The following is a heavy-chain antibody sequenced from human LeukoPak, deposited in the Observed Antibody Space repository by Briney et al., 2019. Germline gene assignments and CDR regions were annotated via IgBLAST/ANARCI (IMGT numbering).Heavy chain of an antibody. CDR3: ARVTVAGTRKKKGYFDY. J-gene: IGHJ4*02. CDR2: IYYSGSS. D-gene: IGHD6-19*01. Sequence: SETLSLTCTVSSGSISSGGYYWGWIRQHPGKGLEWIGYIYYSGSSYYNPSLKSRVTISVDTSKNQFSLKLSSVTAADTAVYYCARVTVAGTRKKKGYFDYWGQGTLVTVSS. V-gene: IGHV4-31*03. CDR1: SGSISSGGYY.